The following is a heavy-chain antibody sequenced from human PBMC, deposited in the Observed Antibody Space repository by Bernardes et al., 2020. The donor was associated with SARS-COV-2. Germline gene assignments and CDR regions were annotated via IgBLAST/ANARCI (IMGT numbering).Heavy chain of an antibody. J-gene: IGHJ6*02. CDR1: GYTFSDSY. V-gene: IGHV1-2*02. CDR2: INPTNGGT. CDR3: ARGRTARWGNYNLDV. D-gene: IGHD1-7*01. Sequence: ASVKVSCKASGYTFSDSYIHWVRQAPGQGLAWMGWINPTNGGTNYAANFQGRLFMTTDASISTANMELRRLTSDDSAICYCARGRTARWGNYNLDVWSQGTTVTVS.